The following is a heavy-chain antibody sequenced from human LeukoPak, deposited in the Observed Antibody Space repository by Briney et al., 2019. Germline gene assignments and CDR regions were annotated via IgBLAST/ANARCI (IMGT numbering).Heavy chain of an antibody. V-gene: IGHV1-18*01. CDR2: ISGYNGKT. CDR3: ARDTGIAVAGTGDFDY. Sequence: GASVKVSCKASGYTFNNYGISWVRQAPGQGLEWMGWISGYNGKTNYAQKLQGRVTMTTDTSTSTAYMELRSLRSDDTAVYYCARDTGIAVAGTGDFDYWGQGTLVTVSS. D-gene: IGHD6-13*01. CDR1: GYTFNNYG. J-gene: IGHJ4*02.